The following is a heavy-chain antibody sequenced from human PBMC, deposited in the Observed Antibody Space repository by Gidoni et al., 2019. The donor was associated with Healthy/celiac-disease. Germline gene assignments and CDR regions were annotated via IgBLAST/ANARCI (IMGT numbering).Heavy chain of an antibody. CDR3: ARVVSSSWYEGYYYGMDV. D-gene: IGHD6-13*01. CDR2: TYYRSKWYN. J-gene: IGHJ6*02. CDR1: GDSVSSNRAA. V-gene: IGHV6-1*01. Sequence: QVQLQQSGPGLVKPSQTLSLTCAISGDSVSSNRAAWNWIRQSPSRGLEWLGRTYYRSKWYNDYAVSVKSRITINPDTSKNQFSLQLNSVTPEDTAVYYCARVVSSSWYEGYYYGMDVWGQGTTVTVSS.